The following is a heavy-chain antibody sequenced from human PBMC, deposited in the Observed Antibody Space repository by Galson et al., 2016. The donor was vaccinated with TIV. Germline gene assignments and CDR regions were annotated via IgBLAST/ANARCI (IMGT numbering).Heavy chain of an antibody. CDR1: GGSISSSY. Sequence: ETLSLTCTVSGGSISSSYWSWIRQPPGKGLELIGYISHSGTTNYKYSLKSRATISVDTSKNQMSLRLTSVTAADTAFYYCARGVTIFGVIRPAPYAYWGQGTLFTVSS. J-gene: IGHJ4*02. D-gene: IGHD3-3*01. CDR2: ISHSGTT. V-gene: IGHV4-59*12. CDR3: ARGVTIFGVIRPAPYAY.